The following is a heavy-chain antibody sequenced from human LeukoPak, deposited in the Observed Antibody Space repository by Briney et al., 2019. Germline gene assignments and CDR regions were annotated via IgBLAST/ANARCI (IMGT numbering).Heavy chain of an antibody. CDR2: IWYDGSDK. CDR1: GFTFSNHA. Sequence: GGSLRLSCAASGFTFSNHAMHWARQAPGKGLEWVAIIWYDGSDKYYADSVKGRFTISRDNSKNTLYLLMNSLRTADTAAYYCARAAAGGSNSFDIWGQGTMVTVSS. D-gene: IGHD6-13*01. J-gene: IGHJ3*02. CDR3: ARAAAGGSNSFDI. V-gene: IGHV3-33*01.